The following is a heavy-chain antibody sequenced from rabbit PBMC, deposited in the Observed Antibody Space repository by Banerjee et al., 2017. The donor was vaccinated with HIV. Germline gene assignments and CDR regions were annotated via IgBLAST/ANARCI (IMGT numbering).Heavy chain of an antibody. V-gene: IGHV1S40*01. CDR1: GFTLSTYW. CDR3: ARDLAGVIGWNFNL. CDR2: IYGGSGGST. Sequence: QSLEESGGDLVKPGASLTLTCTASGFTLSTYWMCWVRQAPGKGLEWIACIYGGSGGSTYYASWAKGRFTISKTSSTTVTLQMTSLTAADTATYLCARDLAGVIGWNFNLWGPGTLVTVS. D-gene: IGHD4-1*01. J-gene: IGHJ4*01.